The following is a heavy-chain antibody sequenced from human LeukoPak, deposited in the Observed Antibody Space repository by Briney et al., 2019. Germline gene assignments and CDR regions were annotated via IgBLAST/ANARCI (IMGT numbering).Heavy chain of an antibody. CDR2: VYPGDSDT. CDR3: ARTRFLVWILPVMDYYGMDV. V-gene: IGHV5-51*01. CDR1: GYTFKHHW. Sequence: GESQKISCKGSGYTFKHHWIGWVRQMPGKGLEWMGIVYPGDSDTRYSPSFQGQVTISADKSISTAYLQWSSLKASDTAMYYCARTRFLVWILPVMDYYGMDVWGQGTTVTAPS. J-gene: IGHJ6*02. D-gene: IGHD3-3*01.